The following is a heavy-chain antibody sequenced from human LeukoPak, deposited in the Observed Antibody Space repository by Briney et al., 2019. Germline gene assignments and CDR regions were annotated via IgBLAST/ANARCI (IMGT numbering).Heavy chain of an antibody. J-gene: IGHJ4*02. Sequence: GESLKISCEGSGYSFTNFWIGWVSQLPGKGLEWMGIIYPGDSDARYSQSFQGQVTISADKSLSTAYLQWSSLTASDTAVYFCARRQSSTSFFTDWGQGTLVTVSS. CDR1: GYSFTNFW. CDR3: ARRQSSTSFFTD. CDR2: IYPGDSDA. D-gene: IGHD3-3*01. V-gene: IGHV5-51*01.